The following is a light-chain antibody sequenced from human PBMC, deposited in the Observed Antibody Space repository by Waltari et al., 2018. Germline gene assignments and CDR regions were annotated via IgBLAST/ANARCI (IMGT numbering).Light chain of an antibody. J-gene: IGLJ2*01. V-gene: IGLV1-44*01. CDR2: SNN. CDR3: ATWDDSLKGPV. Sequence: QSVLTQPPSASGTPGQRVTISCSGRSSNIGSNTVNWYQQLPGTAPKLLIYSNNQRPLGVPDRFAGSKSGTSASLALSGLRSEDEADYYCATWDDSLKGPVFGGGTKLTVL. CDR1: SSNIGSNT.